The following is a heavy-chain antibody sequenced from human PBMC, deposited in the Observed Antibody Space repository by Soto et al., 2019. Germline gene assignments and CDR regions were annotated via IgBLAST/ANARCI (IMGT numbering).Heavy chain of an antibody. V-gene: IGHV3-48*03. D-gene: IGHD5-18*01. Sequence: VGSLRLSCAASGFTFSSYEMNWVRQAPGKGLERVSYISSSGSTIYYADSVKGRFTISRDNAKNSLYLQMNSLRAEDTAVYYCARVMSYGYVDGMDVWGQGTTVTVSS. J-gene: IGHJ6*02. CDR3: ARVMSYGYVDGMDV. CDR1: GFTFSSYE. CDR2: ISSSGSTI.